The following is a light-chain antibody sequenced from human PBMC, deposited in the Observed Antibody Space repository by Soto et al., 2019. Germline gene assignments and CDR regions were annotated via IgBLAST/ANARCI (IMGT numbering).Light chain of an antibody. CDR3: SSYTSSSTRV. CDR2: EVS. CDR1: SSDVGAYDY. Sequence: SLLTQPASRSGSPGQSITISCPGNSSDVGAYDYVSWYQQHPDKAPKLMIYEVSNRPSGVSNRFSGSKSVNTATLTISGLQADDEADYYCSSYTSSSTRVFGTGTKVTVL. J-gene: IGLJ1*01. V-gene: IGLV2-14*03.